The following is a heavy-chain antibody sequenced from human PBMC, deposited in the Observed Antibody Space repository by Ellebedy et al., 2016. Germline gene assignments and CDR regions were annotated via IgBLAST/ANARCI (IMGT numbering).Heavy chain of an antibody. V-gene: IGHV3-23*01. Sequence: GGSLRLSCEASGFTFSSYAMSWVRQAPGKGLEWVSAISAGGTGTYYADSVTGRFTISRDNSKNTLYVQMNSLRAEDAAIYYCSIPGAGRKGLSDWLRQENWDLNYWGLGTLVTVSS. CDR2: ISAGGTGT. CDR1: GFTFSSYA. CDR3: SIPGAGRKGLSDWLRQENWDLNY. D-gene: IGHD2-2*01. J-gene: IGHJ4*02.